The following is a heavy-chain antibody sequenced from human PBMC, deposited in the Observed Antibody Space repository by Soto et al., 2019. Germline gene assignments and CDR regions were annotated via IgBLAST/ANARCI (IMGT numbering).Heavy chain of an antibody. CDR2: INHSGST. CDR1: GGSFSGYY. D-gene: IGHD5-18*01. Sequence: SETLSLTCAVYGGSFSGYYWSWIRQPPGKGLEWIWEINHSGSTNYNPSLKSRVTLSVDTSKNQFSLKLRSVTAADTAVYYCANREVDTPMLNSYWGQGTLVTVSS. V-gene: IGHV4-34*01. CDR3: ANREVDTPMLNSY. J-gene: IGHJ4*02.